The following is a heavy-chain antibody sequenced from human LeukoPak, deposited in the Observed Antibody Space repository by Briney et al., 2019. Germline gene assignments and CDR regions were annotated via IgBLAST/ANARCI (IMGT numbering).Heavy chain of an antibody. Sequence: ASVKVSCKASGGTFSSYAISWVRQAPGQGLEWMGGIIPIFGTANYAQKFQGRVTITTDESTSTAYMELSSLRSEDTAVYYCARDREAGSSWTFDYWGQGTQVTVSS. CDR1: GGTFSSYA. D-gene: IGHD6-13*01. J-gene: IGHJ4*02. V-gene: IGHV1-69*05. CDR2: IIPIFGTA. CDR3: ARDREAGSSWTFDY.